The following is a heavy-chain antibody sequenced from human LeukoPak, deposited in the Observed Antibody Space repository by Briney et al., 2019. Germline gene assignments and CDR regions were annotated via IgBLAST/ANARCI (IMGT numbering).Heavy chain of an antibody. CDR2: INPSGGST. Sequence: ASVKVSCKASGYTFTCYYMHWVRQAPGQGLEWMGIINPSGGSTSYAQKFQGRVTMTRDTSTSTVYMELSSLRSEDTAVYYCARDRRDYYGPGSLDYWGQGTLVTVSS. J-gene: IGHJ4*02. D-gene: IGHD3-10*01. CDR1: GYTFTCYY. CDR3: ARDRRDYYGPGSLDY. V-gene: IGHV1-46*01.